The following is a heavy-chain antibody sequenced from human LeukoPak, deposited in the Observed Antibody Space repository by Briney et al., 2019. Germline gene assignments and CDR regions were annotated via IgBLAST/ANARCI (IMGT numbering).Heavy chain of an antibody. V-gene: IGHV4-39*01. CDR3: AYGSNAAADH. CDR2: IYYSGST. J-gene: IGHJ4*02. CDR1: GRSLSSSNYN. Sequence: SETLSHTCTVSGRSLSSSNYNWRWIRQPPGKGLEWIGSIYYSGSTYYNPSLKSRVTISVDTSKNQFSLNLNSVTAAGTAVYYCAYGSNAAADHWGEGTLVTVSS. D-gene: IGHD2-2*01.